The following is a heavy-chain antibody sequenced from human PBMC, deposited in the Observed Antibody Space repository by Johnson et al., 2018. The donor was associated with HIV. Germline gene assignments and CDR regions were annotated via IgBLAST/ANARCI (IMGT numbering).Heavy chain of an antibody. CDR2: ISGSGGST. CDR3: AKDRTSGSYSDDAFDI. Sequence: VQLVESGGGLVQPGGSLRLSCAASGFTFSSYAMSWVRQAPGKGLELVSAISGSGGSTYYADSVKGRFTISRDNSKNTLYLQMNSLRAEDTAVYYCAKDRTSGSYSDDAFDIWGQGTMVTVSS. J-gene: IGHJ3*02. D-gene: IGHD1-26*01. V-gene: IGHV3-23*04. CDR1: GFTFSSYA.